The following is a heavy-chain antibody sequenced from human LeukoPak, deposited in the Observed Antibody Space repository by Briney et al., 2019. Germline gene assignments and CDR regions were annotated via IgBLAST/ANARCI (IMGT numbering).Heavy chain of an antibody. J-gene: IGHJ4*02. Sequence: SAVKVSCKASGGTFSSYAIILVRQAPGQGLEWMGGVFPIFGTSNYAQKFHGKVTITADESTITAYMELSILRSDYTADYYCSRGGYGSGSYWGQGTLVTVSA. CDR1: GGTFSSYA. CDR2: VFPIFGTS. CDR3: SRGGYGSGSY. V-gene: IGHV1-69*13. D-gene: IGHD6-19*01.